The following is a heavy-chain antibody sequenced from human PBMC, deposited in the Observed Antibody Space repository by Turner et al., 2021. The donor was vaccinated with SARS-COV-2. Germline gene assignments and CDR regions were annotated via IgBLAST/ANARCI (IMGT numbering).Heavy chain of an antibody. V-gene: IGHV4-39*01. CDR1: GGSISSSSYY. CDR3: ASPGGNSGWFFAYDI. D-gene: IGHD6-19*01. J-gene: IGHJ3*02. Sequence: QLQLPESGQGLVKPSETLSLPCTVSGGSISSSSYYWGWLRQPPGKGLEWIGSIYDSRSTYDNPSLKSRVTISVDTSKNQFPLKLNSVTAADTAVYYCASPGGNSGWFFAYDIWGQGTMVTVSS. CDR2: IYDSRST.